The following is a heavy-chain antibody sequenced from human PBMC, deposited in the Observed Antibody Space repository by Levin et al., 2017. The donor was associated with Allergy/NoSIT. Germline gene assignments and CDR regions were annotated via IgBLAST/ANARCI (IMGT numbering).Heavy chain of an antibody. Sequence: GGSLRLSCAASGFTFSSYAMSWVRQAPGKGLEWVSGISGGGDSTYYADSVKGRFTVSRDNSKNTLYLQMNSLRAEDTAVYYCAKGPHIAVVLTVPSWGQGTLVTVSS. CDR3: AKGPHIAVVLTVPS. J-gene: IGHJ5*02. CDR1: GFTFSSYA. CDR2: ISGGGDST. V-gene: IGHV3-23*01. D-gene: IGHD2-15*01.